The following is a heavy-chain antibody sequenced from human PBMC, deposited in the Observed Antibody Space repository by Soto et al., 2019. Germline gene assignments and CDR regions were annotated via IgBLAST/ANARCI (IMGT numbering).Heavy chain of an antibody. CDR3: ARVRQQMVRKQAYDV. J-gene: IGHJ3*01. CDR1: GFTFSNYW. Sequence: EMQLVESGGGLVQPGGSLRLSCAASGFTFSNYWMTWVRQAPGKGLQWVANIKRDGMEKHYVDSVKGRFTVSRDNAKDSLYLQIDSLRGEDTAVYYCARVRQQMVRKQAYDVWGQGTMVTVAA. V-gene: IGHV3-7*01. D-gene: IGHD6-13*01. CDR2: IKRDGMEK.